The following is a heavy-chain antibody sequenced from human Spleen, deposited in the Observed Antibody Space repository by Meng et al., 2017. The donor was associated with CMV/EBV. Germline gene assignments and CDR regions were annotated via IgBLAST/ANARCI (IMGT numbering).Heavy chain of an antibody. CDR1: GYTFTSYY. CDR2: INPSGGST. V-gene: IGHV1-46*01. CDR3: ARVRTVAVGADWFGP. Sequence: QVALVQAGAEVKKPGASVKVSCKASGYTFTSYYMHWVRQAPGQGLEWMGIINPSGGSTSYAQKFQGRVTMTRDTSTSTVYMELSSLRSEDTAVYYCARVRTVAVGADWFGPWGQGTLVTVSS. J-gene: IGHJ5*02. D-gene: IGHD6-19*01.